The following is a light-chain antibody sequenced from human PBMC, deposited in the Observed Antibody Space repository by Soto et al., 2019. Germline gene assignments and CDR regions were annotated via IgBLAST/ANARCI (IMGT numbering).Light chain of an antibody. Sequence: QSALTQPASVSGSPGQSITISCTGTSSDVGSYNLVSWYQQLPGKAPKLIIYEVNERPSGISDLFSGSKSGNTASLTISGLQGEDEADYYCCSYVGSSILMFGGGTKVTVL. J-gene: IGLJ3*02. CDR3: CSYVGSSILM. CDR2: EVN. V-gene: IGLV2-23*02. CDR1: SSDVGSYNL.